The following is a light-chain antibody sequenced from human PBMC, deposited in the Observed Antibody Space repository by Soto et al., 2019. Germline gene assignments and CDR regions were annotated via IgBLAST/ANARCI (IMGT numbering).Light chain of an antibody. CDR3: SSYRRSNTLV. CDR2: EVT. J-gene: IGLJ1*01. CDR1: TSDVGTYHY. Sequence: QSVLTQPASVSGSPGQSVTISCTGSTSDVGTYHYVSWYQHHPGKAPKLIIYEVTNRPSGVSTRFSGSKSGDTASLTISNLHAEDEADYYCSSYRRSNTLVFGSGTKLTVL. V-gene: IGLV2-14*01.